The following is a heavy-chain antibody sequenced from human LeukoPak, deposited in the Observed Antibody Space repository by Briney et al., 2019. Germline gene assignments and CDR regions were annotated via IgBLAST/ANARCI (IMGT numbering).Heavy chain of an antibody. V-gene: IGHV3-15*01. CDR3: IAHFPYFYGFDV. D-gene: IGHD3-3*02. CDR2: IKSEGEGATT. CDR1: GFTIGTAW. Sequence: GGSLRPSCVSSGFTIGTAWMSWVRQAPGKGLEWLGHIKSEGEGATTDYAAPAKGRFAISRDDSKNMIYLQMSSLKIDDTAIYYCIAHFPYFYGFDVWGKGTTVTVYS. J-gene: IGHJ6*04.